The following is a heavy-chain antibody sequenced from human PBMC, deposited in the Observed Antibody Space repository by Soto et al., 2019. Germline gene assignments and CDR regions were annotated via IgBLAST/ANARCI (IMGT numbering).Heavy chain of an antibody. D-gene: IGHD3-22*01. Sequence: SVKVSCKASGGTFSSYAISWVRQAPGQGLEWMGGIIPIFGTANYAQKFQGRVTITADESTSTAYMELSSLRSEDTAVYYCARAAPSGGYTYDYWGQGTLVTVSS. CDR2: IIPIFGTA. CDR3: ARAAPSGGYTYDY. CDR1: GGTFSSYA. V-gene: IGHV1-69*13. J-gene: IGHJ4*02.